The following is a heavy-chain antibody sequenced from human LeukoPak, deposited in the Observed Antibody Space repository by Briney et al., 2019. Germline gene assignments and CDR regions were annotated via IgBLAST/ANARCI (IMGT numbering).Heavy chain of an antibody. CDR3: ARDVAAHLGNYFDY. Sequence: SETLSLTCTVSSDSISSHYWSWIRQPPGKGLEWIGYIHYSGITNYNPSLKSRISISVDTSMNQLSLKLRSVTAADTAVYYCARDVAAHLGNYFDYWGQGTLVTVSS. V-gene: IGHV4-59*11. D-gene: IGHD6-6*01. CDR2: IHYSGIT. J-gene: IGHJ4*02. CDR1: SDSISSHY.